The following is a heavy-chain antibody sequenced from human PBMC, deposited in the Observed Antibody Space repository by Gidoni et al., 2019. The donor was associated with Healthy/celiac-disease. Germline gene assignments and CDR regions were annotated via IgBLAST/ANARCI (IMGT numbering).Heavy chain of an antibody. CDR3: ANSLRYFDWLQPFDY. CDR2: ISGSGGST. J-gene: IGHJ4*02. CDR1: GFPFSSYA. D-gene: IGHD3-9*01. V-gene: IGHV3-23*01. Sequence: EVQLLESGGGLVQPGGSLRLSCAASGFPFSSYAMSWVRQAPGKGLDWVSAISGSGGSTYYADSVKGRFTISRDNSKNTLYLQMNSLRAEDTAVYYCANSLRYFDWLQPFDYWGQGTLVTVSS.